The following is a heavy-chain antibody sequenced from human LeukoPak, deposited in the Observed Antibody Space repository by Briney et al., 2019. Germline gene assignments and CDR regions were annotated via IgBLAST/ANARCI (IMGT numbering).Heavy chain of an antibody. CDR2: ISSSSSYI. CDR3: ARDYCSGGICYSGFDP. J-gene: IGHJ5*02. Sequence: PGGSLRLSCAASGFTFSSYSMNWVRQAPGKGLEWVSSISSSSSYIYYADSVKGRFTISRDNAKNSLYLQMNSLRAEDTAVYYCARDYCSGGICYSGFDPWGQGTLVTVSS. CDR1: GFTFSSYS. V-gene: IGHV3-21*01. D-gene: IGHD2-15*01.